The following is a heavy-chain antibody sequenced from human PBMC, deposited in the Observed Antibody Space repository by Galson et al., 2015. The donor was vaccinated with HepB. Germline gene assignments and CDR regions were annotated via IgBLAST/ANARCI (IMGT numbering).Heavy chain of an antibody. CDR2: ISYDGSNK. CDR1: GFTFSSYA. V-gene: IGHV3-30-3*01. D-gene: IGHD1-26*01. J-gene: IGHJ2*01. CDR3: ARGTGKYSGSYWSRPLFDL. Sequence: SLRLSCAASGFTFSSYAMHWVRQAPGKGLEWVAVISYDGSNKYYADSVKGRFTISRDNSKNTLYLQMNSLRAEDTAVYYCARGTGKYSGSYWSRPLFDLWGRGTLVTVSS.